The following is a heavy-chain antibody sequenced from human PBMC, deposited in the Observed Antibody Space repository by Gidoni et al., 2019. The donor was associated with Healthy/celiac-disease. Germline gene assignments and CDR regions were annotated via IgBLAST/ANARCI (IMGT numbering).Heavy chain of an antibody. D-gene: IGHD2-15*01. V-gene: IGHV3-23*01. J-gene: IGHJ4*02. CDR2: ISGSGGST. CDR3: AKDREEDIVVVVAAALDY. Sequence: EVQLLESGGGLVQPGGSLRLSCAASGFTFSSYAMSWVRQAPGKGLGWVSAISGSGGSTYYADSVKGRFTISRDNSKNTLYLQMNSLRAEDTAVYYCAKDREEDIVVVVAAALDYWGQGTLVTVSS. CDR1: GFTFSSYA.